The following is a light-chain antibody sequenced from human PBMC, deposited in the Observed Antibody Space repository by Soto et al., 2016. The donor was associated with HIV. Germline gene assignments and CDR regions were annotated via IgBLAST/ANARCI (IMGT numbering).Light chain of an antibody. CDR2: AAS. CDR3: QQLNSYPVYT. CDR1: QGISNS. V-gene: IGKV1-NL1*01. Sequence: DIQMTQSPSSLSASVGDRVTITCRASQGISNSLAWYQQKPGKAPKLLLYAASRLESGVPSRFSGSGSGTDYTLTISSLQPEDFATYYCQQLNSYPVYTFGQGTKLEIK. J-gene: IGKJ2*01.